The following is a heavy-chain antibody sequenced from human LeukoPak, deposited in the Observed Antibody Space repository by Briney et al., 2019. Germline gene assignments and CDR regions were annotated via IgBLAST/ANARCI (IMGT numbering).Heavy chain of an antibody. CDR1: GFTVRSNY. CDR3: ARNAYSSGWYYFDY. J-gene: IGHJ4*02. V-gene: IGHV3-53*01. Sequence: PGGSLRLSCAASGFTVRSNYMSWVGEAPGRGLEGGAFISRGGSTYYAASVKGRFTISRDNSENTLHLQINSLRPQDTAVYYCARNAYSSGWYYFDYWGQGTLVTASP. D-gene: IGHD6-13*01. CDR2: ISRGGST.